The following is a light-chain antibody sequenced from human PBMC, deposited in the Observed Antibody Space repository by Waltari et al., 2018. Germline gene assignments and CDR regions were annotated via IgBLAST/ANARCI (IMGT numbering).Light chain of an antibody. CDR3: QQSYSTPPDT. CDR1: QSIDNY. J-gene: IGKJ2*01. Sequence: DIQMTQSPSSLSASVADRVTIPCRASQSIDNYLNWYQQKPGKAPKLLIYTASSLQSGVPSRFSGSGSGTDFTLTISNLQPEDFATYYCQQSYSTPPDTFGQGTKLEIK. V-gene: IGKV1-39*01. CDR2: TAS.